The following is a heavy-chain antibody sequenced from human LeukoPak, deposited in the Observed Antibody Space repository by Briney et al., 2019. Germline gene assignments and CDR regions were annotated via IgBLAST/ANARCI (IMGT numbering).Heavy chain of an antibody. CDR3: ARDSSGHKSFDY. CDR2: INAHGGST. V-gene: IGHV1-18*01. J-gene: IGHJ4*02. D-gene: IGHD6-19*01. CDR1: GYTFTSYG. Sequence: ASVKVSCKASGYTFTSYGISWVRQAPGQGLEWMGWINAHGGSTDYAQNIQGRVTMTTDTSTGTAYMELRSLRSDDTAVYYCARDSSGHKSFDYWGQGTLVTVSS.